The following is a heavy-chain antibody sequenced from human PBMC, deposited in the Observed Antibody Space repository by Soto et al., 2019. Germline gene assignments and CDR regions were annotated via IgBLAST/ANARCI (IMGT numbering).Heavy chain of an antibody. Sequence: QVQLVQSGAEVKKPGSSVKVSCKASGGTFSSYTISWVRQAPGQGLEWMGRIIPILGIANYAQKFQGRVTITADKSTSTAYMELSSLRSEDTAVYYCARDRDITMGRGDQTPWFRYWGQGTLVTVSS. V-gene: IGHV1-69*08. CDR3: ARDRDITMGRGDQTPWFRY. D-gene: IGHD3-10*01. J-gene: IGHJ4*02. CDR1: GGTFSSYT. CDR2: IIPILGIA.